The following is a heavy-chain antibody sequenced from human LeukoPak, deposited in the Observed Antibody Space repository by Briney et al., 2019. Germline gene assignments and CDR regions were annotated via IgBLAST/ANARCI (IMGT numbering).Heavy chain of an antibody. CDR3: AKGRDYYGSGPTGYDY. CDR2: ISGSGGST. J-gene: IGHJ4*02. D-gene: IGHD3-10*01. Sequence: PGGSPRLSCAASGFTFSNYAMSWVRQAPGKGLEWVSAISGSGGSTYYADSVKVRFTISRDYSKNTLYLQMNSLRAEDTAVYYCAKGRDYYGSGPTGYDYWGQGTLATVSS. CDR1: GFTFSNYA. V-gene: IGHV3-23*01.